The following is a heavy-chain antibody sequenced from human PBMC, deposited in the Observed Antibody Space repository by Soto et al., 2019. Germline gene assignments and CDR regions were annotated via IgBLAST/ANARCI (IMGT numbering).Heavy chain of an antibody. Sequence: SETLSLTCTVSGGSISSGGYYWSWIRQHPGKGLEWIGYIYYSGSTYYNPSLKSRVTMSVDTSKNQFSLTLSSVTAADTAVYYCARGGNIAAAGMRWIDHSGQGTLVTVFS. V-gene: IGHV4-31*03. CDR2: IYYSGST. CDR1: GGSISSGGYY. D-gene: IGHD6-13*01. CDR3: ARGGNIAAAGMRWIDH. J-gene: IGHJ5*02.